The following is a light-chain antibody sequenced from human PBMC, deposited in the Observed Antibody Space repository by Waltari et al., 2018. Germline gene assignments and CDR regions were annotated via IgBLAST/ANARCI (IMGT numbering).Light chain of an antibody. J-gene: IGLJ2*01. CDR1: SSDVGGYTY. CDR3: SSYTRSSALV. Sequence: QSALTQPASVSGSPGQSITISCTGTSSDVGGYTYVPWYQRDPGKAPKLMISNVTVRPSGVSNRFSGSKSGNTASLIISGLQAEDEADYFCSSYTRSSALVFGGGTKLTVL. V-gene: IGLV2-14*03. CDR2: NVT.